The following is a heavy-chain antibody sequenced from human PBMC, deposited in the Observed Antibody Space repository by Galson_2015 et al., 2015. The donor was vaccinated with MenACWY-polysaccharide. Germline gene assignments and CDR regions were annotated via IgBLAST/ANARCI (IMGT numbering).Heavy chain of an antibody. D-gene: IGHD3-22*01. J-gene: IGHJ2*01. CDR3: ARDPLDSSGYTRGSVFDL. CDR2: IKQDGSEK. Sequence: SLRLSCAASGFTFSSFWMSWVRQAPGKGLEWVAIIKQDGSEKYYVDSVKGRFSISRDNAENSLYLQMNSLRSEDTAVYYCARDPLDSSGYTRGSVFDLWGRGTLVTVSS. V-gene: IGHV3-7*01. CDR1: GFTFSSFW.